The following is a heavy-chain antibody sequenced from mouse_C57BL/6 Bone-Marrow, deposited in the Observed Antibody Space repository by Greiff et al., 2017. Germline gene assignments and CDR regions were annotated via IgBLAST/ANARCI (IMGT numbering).Heavy chain of an antibody. Sequence: QVQLKKPGAELVKPGASVKLSCKASGYTFTSYWMHWVKQRPGQGLEWIGMIHPNSGSTNYNEKFKSKATLTVDKSSSTAYMQLSSLTSEDSAVYYCARRIYYDYDGYWGQGTTLTVSS. V-gene: IGHV1-64*01. CDR3: ARRIYYDYDGY. D-gene: IGHD2-4*01. J-gene: IGHJ2*01. CDR2: IHPNSGST. CDR1: GYTFTSYW.